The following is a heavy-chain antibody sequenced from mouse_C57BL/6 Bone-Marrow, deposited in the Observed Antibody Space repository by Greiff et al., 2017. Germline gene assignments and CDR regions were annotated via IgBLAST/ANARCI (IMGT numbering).Heavy chain of an antibody. J-gene: IGHJ4*01. Sequence: QVQLQQSGAELVKPGASVKISCKASGYAFSSYWMNWVKQRPGKGLEWIGQIYPGDGDTNYNGKFKGKATLTADKSSSTAYMQLSSLTSEDSAVYFCAREDCYGSSYYAMDYWGQGTSGT. D-gene: IGHD1-1*01. CDR3: AREDCYGSSYYAMDY. CDR2: IYPGDGDT. V-gene: IGHV1-80*01. CDR1: GYAFSSYW.